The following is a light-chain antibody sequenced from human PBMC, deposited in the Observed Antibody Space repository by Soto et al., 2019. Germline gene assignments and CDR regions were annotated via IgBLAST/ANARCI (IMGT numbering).Light chain of an antibody. Sequence: QSALTQHASVSGSPGQSSTISCTGTSSDIGAYNYVSWYQQYPGKAPKLMIYGVTNRPSGVSNRFSGSKTGNTASLTISGLQAEDEADYYCFSHRSGDSHVFGTGTKVTVL. CDR3: FSHRSGDSHV. CDR1: SSDIGAYNY. V-gene: IGLV2-14*01. J-gene: IGLJ1*01. CDR2: GVT.